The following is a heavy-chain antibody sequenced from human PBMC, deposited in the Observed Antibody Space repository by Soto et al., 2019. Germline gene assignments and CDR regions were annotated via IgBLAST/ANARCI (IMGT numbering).Heavy chain of an antibody. D-gene: IGHD2-2*01. Sequence: QVQLVQSGAEVKKPGSSVKVSCKASGGTFSSYTISWVRQAPGQGLEWMGRIIPILGIANYAQKFQGRVTTTADKSTSTAYMELSSLRSEDTAVYYCARSSSIVVVPAAHYYYMDVWGKGTTVTVSS. CDR2: IIPILGIA. CDR3: ARSSSIVVVPAAHYYYMDV. J-gene: IGHJ6*03. V-gene: IGHV1-69*02. CDR1: GGTFSSYT.